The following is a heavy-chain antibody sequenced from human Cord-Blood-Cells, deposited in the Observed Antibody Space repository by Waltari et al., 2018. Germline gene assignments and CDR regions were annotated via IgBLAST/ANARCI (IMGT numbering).Heavy chain of an antibody. CDR2: INHSGST. Sequence: QVQLQQWGAGLLKPSETLSLTCAVYGGSFSGYYWSWIRQPPGKGLEWIGEINHSGSTNYTPSLKSRVTISVDTSKNQFSLKLSSVTAADTAVYYCARVRIQLWLRGWFDPWGQGTLVTVSS. CDR1: GGSFSGYY. J-gene: IGHJ5*02. V-gene: IGHV4-34*01. D-gene: IGHD5-18*01. CDR3: ARVRIQLWLRGWFDP.